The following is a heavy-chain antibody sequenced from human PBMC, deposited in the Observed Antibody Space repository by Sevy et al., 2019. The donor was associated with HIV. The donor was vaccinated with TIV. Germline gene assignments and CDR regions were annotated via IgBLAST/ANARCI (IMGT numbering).Heavy chain of an antibody. D-gene: IGHD5-18*01. CDR2: ISSSSTYT. V-gene: IGHV3-11*06. J-gene: IGHJ4*02. CDR1: KFTFSDYY. Sequence: GGSLRLPCTASKFTFSDYYMSWIRQAPGKGLEWVSYISSSSTYTNYADSVKGRFTISRDNAKNSLYLQLNSLRAEDTAVYYCARVRYNFGQKYFDYWGQGTLVTVSS. CDR3: ARVRYNFGQKYFDY.